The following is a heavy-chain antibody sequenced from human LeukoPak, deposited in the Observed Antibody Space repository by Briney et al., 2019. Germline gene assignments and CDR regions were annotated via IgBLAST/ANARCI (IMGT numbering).Heavy chain of an antibody. CDR1: GFTFSSYA. Sequence: GRSLRLSCAASGFTFSSYAMHWVRQAPGKGLEWVAVISYDGGNKYYADSVKGRFTISRDNSKNTLYLQMNSLRAEDTAVYYCARDRRELELLYYYYYMDVWGKGTTVTVSS. D-gene: IGHD1-7*01. J-gene: IGHJ6*03. CDR2: ISYDGGNK. CDR3: ARDRRELELLYYYYYMDV. V-gene: IGHV3-30*01.